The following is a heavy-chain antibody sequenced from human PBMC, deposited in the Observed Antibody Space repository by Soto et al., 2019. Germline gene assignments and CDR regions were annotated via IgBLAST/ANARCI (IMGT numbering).Heavy chain of an antibody. Sequence: VQLVETGGGLIQPGGSLRLSCAASGFAVSSNYMSWVRQAPGKGPEWVSVIYSIANTNYADSVKGRFTISRDNSKNTLYLHMNSLRVEDTAVYYCVRDKAYYGSGSLYGMDVWGQGTTVTVSS. CDR2: IYSIANT. J-gene: IGHJ6*02. CDR1: GFAVSSNY. V-gene: IGHV3-53*02. CDR3: VRDKAYYGSGSLYGMDV. D-gene: IGHD3-10*01.